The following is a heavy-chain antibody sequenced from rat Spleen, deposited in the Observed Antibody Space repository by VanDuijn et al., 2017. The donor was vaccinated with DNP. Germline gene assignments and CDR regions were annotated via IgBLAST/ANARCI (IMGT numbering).Heavy chain of an antibody. Sequence: EVQLVESGGGLVQPGRSLKLSCVASGFTFSSYWMYWIRQAPGKGLEWVASINTDGGSTYYPDSVKGRFTISRDNAENTVYLQMNSLRSEDTATYYCAKRVLQWSYAMDAWVQGTSVTVSS. V-gene: IGHV5-58*01. D-gene: IGHD1-1*01. CDR1: GFTFSSYW. CDR3: AKRVLQWSYAMDA. J-gene: IGHJ4*01. CDR2: INTDGGST.